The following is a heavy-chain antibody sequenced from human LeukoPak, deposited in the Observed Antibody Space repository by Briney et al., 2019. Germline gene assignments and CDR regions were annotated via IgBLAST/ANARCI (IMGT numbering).Heavy chain of an antibody. D-gene: IGHD3-22*01. J-gene: IGHJ1*01. CDR3: ARGIYDSSDFEYFQH. CDR1: GYTFMSYG. Sequence: ASVKVSCKASGYTFMSYGISWVRQAPGQGLEWMGWINPNSGGTNYAQKFQGRVTMTRDTSISTAYMVLSRLRSDDTAVYYCARGIYDSSDFEYFQHWGQGTLVTVSS. CDR2: INPNSGGT. V-gene: IGHV1-2*02.